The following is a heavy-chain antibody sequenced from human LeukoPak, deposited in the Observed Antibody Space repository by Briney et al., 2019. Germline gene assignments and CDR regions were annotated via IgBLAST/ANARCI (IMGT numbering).Heavy chain of an antibody. CDR3: ARRRYYDSSGYLE. V-gene: IGHV4-39*01. CDR2: IYYSGRT. Sequence: SETLSLTCTIFGDSVSRSDSYWDWIRQPPGKGLEWIGTIYYSGRTYSSPSLNSRVTLSVDMSNNQFSLTLSSVTAADTALYFCARRRYYDSSGYLEWGQGTLVTVSS. CDR1: GDSVSRSDSY. D-gene: IGHD3-22*01. J-gene: IGHJ1*01.